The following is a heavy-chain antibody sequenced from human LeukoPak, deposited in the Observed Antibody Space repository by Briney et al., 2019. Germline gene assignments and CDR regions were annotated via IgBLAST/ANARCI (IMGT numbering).Heavy chain of an antibody. D-gene: IGHD3-22*01. CDR2: IRYDGSNK. Sequence: GGSLRLSCAASGFTFSSYGMHWVRQAPGTGLEWVAFIRYDGSNKYYADSVKGRFTISRDNSKNTPYLQMNSLRAEDTAVYYCAKDEEYDSSGEFDYWGQGTLVTVSS. J-gene: IGHJ4*02. CDR1: GFTFSSYG. V-gene: IGHV3-30*02. CDR3: AKDEEYDSSGEFDY.